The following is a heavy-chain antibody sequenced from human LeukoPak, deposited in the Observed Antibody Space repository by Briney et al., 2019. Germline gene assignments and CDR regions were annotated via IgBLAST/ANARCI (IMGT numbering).Heavy chain of an antibody. J-gene: IGHJ4*02. CDR1: GFTFDDYA. V-gene: IGHV3-9*01. CDR2: ISWNSGSI. Sequence: GGSLRLSCAASGFTFDDYAMHWVRQAPGKGLELVSGISWNSGSIGYADSVKGRFNISRDNAKNSLYLQMNSLRAEDTALYYCAKDISTVTPYYFDYWGQGTLVTVSS. CDR3: AKDISTVTPYYFDY. D-gene: IGHD4-11*01.